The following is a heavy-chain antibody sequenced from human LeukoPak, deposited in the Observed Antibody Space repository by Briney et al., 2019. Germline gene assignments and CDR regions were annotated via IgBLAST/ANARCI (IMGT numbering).Heavy chain of an antibody. V-gene: IGHV3-23*01. Sequence: GGSLRLSCAASGFTFSSYAMSWVRQAPGKGLEWVSAISGSGGSTYYADSVKGRFTTSRDNAKNSLYLQMNSLRAEDTALYYCAKGYSSGWYSPCFDYWGQGTLVTVSS. J-gene: IGHJ4*02. CDR3: AKGYSSGWYSPCFDY. CDR1: GFTFSSYA. D-gene: IGHD6-19*01. CDR2: ISGSGGST.